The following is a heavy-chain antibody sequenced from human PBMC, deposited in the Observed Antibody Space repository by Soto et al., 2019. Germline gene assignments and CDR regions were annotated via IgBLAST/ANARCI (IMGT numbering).Heavy chain of an antibody. CDR2: MNSDGSTT. CDR1: GFTFGNYW. V-gene: IGHV3-74*01. J-gene: IGHJ4*02. CDR3: ATAEVDY. Sequence: GALRLSCAASGFTFGNYWMHWVRQAPGKGLEWVSRMNSDGSTTNYADSVKGRFTVSRDNARNTLHLQMNSLGAADTAVYYCATAEVDYWGTGTLGTVSS.